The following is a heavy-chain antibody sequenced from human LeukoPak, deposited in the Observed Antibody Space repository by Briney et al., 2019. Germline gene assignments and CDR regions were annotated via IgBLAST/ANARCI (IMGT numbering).Heavy chain of an antibody. CDR1: GESFSEYY. J-gene: IGHJ4*02. Sequence: SETLSLTCAVYGESFSEYYWSWIRQPPGKGLEWIGEINHSGGTNYNPSLKSRVTISVDTSKNQFSLKLSSVTAADTAVYYCARGLDGYNDYWGQGTLVTVSS. V-gene: IGHV4-34*01. D-gene: IGHD5-24*01. CDR3: ARGLDGYNDY. CDR2: INHSGGT.